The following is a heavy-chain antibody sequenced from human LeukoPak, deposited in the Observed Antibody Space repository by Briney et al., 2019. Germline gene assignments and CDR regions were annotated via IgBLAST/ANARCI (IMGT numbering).Heavy chain of an antibody. J-gene: IGHJ4*02. CDR1: GVTFSGYY. CDR2: INHGGTT. CDR3: ARSGVTMVRGVGN. Sequence: SETLSLNCAVYGVTFSGYYWTWIRQPPGKGLEWIGEINHGGTTNYNPSIKSRVTISVDTSKSQFSVKLSSVTAADTAVYYWARSGVTMVRGVGNWGQGTLVTVSS. D-gene: IGHD3-10*01. V-gene: IGHV4-34*01.